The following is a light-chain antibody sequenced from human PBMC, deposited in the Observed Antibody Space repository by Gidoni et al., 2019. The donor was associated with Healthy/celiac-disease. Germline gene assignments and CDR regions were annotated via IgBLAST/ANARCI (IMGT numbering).Light chain of an antibody. Sequence: VQMTQSPSSLSASVGDRVTITCQASQDISNYLHWYQQQPGKAPKLLIYDASNLETGVPSRFSGSGSGTDFPFTIRSLQPEDIATYYCQQYDNLPLPFGGGTQVEIK. J-gene: IGKJ4*01. V-gene: IGKV1-33*01. CDR3: QQYDNLPLP. CDR1: QDISNY. CDR2: DAS.